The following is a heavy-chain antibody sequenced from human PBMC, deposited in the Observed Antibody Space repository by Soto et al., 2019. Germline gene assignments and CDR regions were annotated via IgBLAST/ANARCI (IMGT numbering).Heavy chain of an antibody. CDR1: GFSFSSSG. CDR3: ASSTGTNAFDI. D-gene: IGHD3-10*01. J-gene: IGHJ3*02. CDR2: IWYDGSNQ. V-gene: IGHV3-33*01. Sequence: QVHLVESGGGVVQPGRSLRLSCLASGFSFSSSGMHWIRQPPGKGLEWLALIWYDGSNQIYLDSVKDRFTISRDNSKNTLYLQMNSLTVEDTAVYFCASSTGTNAFDIWGQGTMVTVSS.